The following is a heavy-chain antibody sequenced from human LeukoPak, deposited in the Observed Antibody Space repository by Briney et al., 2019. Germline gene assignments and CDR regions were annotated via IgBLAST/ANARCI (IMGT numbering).Heavy chain of an antibody. CDR1: GYTFTSYD. CDR3: ARGSHCSGGSCYSSDWFDP. J-gene: IGHJ5*02. V-gene: IGHV1-8*01. D-gene: IGHD2-15*01. Sequence: ASVKVSCKASGYTFTSYDINWVRQATGQGLGWMGWMNPNSGNTGYAQKFQGRVTMTRNTSISTAYMELSSLRSEDTAVYYCARGSHCSGGSCYSSDWFDPWGQGTLVTVSS. CDR2: MNPNSGNT.